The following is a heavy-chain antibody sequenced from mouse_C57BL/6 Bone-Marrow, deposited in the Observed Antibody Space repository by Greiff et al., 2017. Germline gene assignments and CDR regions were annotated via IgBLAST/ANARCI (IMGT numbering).Heavy chain of an antibody. CDR2: IYPRSGNT. CDR1: GYTFTSYG. CDR3: ARDYYGNYERFAY. V-gene: IGHV1-81*01. Sequence: QVQLKESGAELARPGASVKLSCKASGYTFTSYGISWVKQRTGQGLEWIGEIYPRSGNTYYNEKFKGKATLTADKSSSTAYMELRSLTSEDSAVYFCARDYYGNYERFAYWGQGTLVTVSA. J-gene: IGHJ3*01. D-gene: IGHD2-1*01.